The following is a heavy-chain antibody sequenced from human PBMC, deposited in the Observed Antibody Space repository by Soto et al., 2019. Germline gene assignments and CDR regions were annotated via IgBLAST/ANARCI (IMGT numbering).Heavy chain of an antibody. CDR1: GYTFTSYA. J-gene: IGHJ4*02. V-gene: IGHV1-3*01. CDR3: ARGRYCSGGSCYPTSGSFDY. Sequence: ASVKVSCKASGYTFTSYAMHWVRQAPGQRLEWMGWINAGNGNTKYSQKFQGRVTITRDTSASTAYMELSSLRSEDTAVYYCARGRYCSGGSCYPTSGSFDYWGQGTLVTVSS. CDR2: INAGNGNT. D-gene: IGHD2-15*01.